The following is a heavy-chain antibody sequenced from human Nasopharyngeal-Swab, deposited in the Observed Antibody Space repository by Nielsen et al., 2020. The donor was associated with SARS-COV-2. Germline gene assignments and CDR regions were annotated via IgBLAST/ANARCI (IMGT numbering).Heavy chain of an antibody. CDR3: ARDRFSSGKDP. V-gene: IGHV4-34*01. Sequence: RQAPGKGLEWIGEINHSGSTNYNPSLKSRVTISVDTSKNQFSLELSSVTAADTAVYYCARDRFSSGKDPWGQGTLVTVSS. J-gene: IGHJ5*02. CDR2: INHSGST. D-gene: IGHD3-22*01.